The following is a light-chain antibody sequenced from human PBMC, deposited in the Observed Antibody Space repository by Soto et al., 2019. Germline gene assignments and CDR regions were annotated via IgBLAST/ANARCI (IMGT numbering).Light chain of an antibody. J-gene: IGKJ5*01. Sequence: EVVLTQSPVTLILSPGERGTLSCRASQSVSSYLAWYQQKPGQAPRLLIYDVSNRATGIPARFSGSGSGTDFTLTISTLEPEDFAVYYCQQRNYWQVTFGQGTRLEIK. CDR3: QQRNYWQVT. CDR2: DVS. CDR1: QSVSSY. V-gene: IGKV3-11*01.